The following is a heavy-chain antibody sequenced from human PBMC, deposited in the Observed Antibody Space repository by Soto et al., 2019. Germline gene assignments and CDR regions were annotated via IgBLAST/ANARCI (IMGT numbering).Heavy chain of an antibody. Sequence: EVQLLESGGGLAQPGGSLRLSCAASGFTFSIYGMNWVRQAPGKGLERISSLGGSETYYAGSVKGQFTISRDDSKKTVSLQMDSLRADDTAVYYCARDAVAGNGVWDWFDPWGQRTLVTFSS. CDR2: LGGSET. D-gene: IGHD6-19*01. CDR1: GFTFSIYG. CDR3: ARDAVAGNGVWDWFDP. V-gene: IGHV3-23*01. J-gene: IGHJ5*02.